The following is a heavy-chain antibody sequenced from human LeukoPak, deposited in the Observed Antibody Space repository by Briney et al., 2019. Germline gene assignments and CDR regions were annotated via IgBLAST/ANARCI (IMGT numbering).Heavy chain of an antibody. CDR2: IYYSGST. V-gene: IGHV4-59*01. CDR1: GGSIRRYY. Sequence: SETLSLTCTVSGGSIRRYYWSWMRQPPPKGLVWIGYIYYSGSTNYIPSLKSRATISVDTSKTQFSLKLSSVTAADTAVYYCARVDPDSSSTLEVFDYWGQGTLVTVSS. CDR3: ARVDPDSSSTLEVFDY. D-gene: IGHD6-6*01. J-gene: IGHJ4*02.